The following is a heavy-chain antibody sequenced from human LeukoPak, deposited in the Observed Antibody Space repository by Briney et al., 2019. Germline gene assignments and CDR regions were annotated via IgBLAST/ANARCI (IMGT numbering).Heavy chain of an antibody. CDR3: ARGKSYGI. CDR1: GGSFSGYY. Sequence: PSETLSLTCAVYGGSFSGYYWSWIRQPPGKGLEWIGEISHSGSTNYNPSLKSRVTISVDTSKNQFSLKLSSVTAADTAVYYCARGKSYGIWGQGTMVTVSS. CDR2: ISHSGST. D-gene: IGHD5-18*01. V-gene: IGHV4-34*01. J-gene: IGHJ3*02.